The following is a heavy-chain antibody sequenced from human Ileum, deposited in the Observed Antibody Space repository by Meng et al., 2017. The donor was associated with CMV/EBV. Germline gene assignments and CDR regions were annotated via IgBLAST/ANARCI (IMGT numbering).Heavy chain of an antibody. J-gene: IGHJ4*02. V-gene: IGHV3-21*01. CDR1: GFNFGGWS. D-gene: IGHD4-11*01. Sequence: GESLKISCAASGFNFGGWSFNWVRPTPQKGLEWVSSITSTGSPIRYAESVKGRFTISRDNAQNSLYLQMNSLRAEDSGLYYCARDNDFTNHVWGQGTLVTVSS. CDR2: ITSTGSPI. CDR3: ARDNDFTNHV.